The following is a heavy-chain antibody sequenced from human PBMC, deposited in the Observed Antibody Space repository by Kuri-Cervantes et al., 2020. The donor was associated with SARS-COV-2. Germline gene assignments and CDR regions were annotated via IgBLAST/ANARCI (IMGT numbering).Heavy chain of an antibody. D-gene: IGHD6-19*01. J-gene: IGHJ6*02. Sequence: SVLVSCKASGGTFSSNAISCVRQAPGQGLEWMGGIIPIFGTANYAQKFQGRVTITADKSASTAYMELSSRRSEDTAVYYCARDGGSSGWSWVYYYYGMDVWGQGTTVTVSS. CDR3: ARDGGSSGWSWVYYYYGMDV. CDR2: IIPIFGTA. CDR1: GGTFSSNA. V-gene: IGHV1-69*06.